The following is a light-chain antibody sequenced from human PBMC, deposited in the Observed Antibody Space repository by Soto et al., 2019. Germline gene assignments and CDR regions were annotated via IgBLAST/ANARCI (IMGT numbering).Light chain of an antibody. Sequence: EIGLTQSPATLSLSPGERATLSCRASQSVSSYLAWYQQKPGQAPRLLIYDASNRATGIPARFSGSGSGTDFTLTISSLEPEDFAVYYCQQRSGWPLTFGPGTRLEIK. J-gene: IGKJ5*01. CDR3: QQRSGWPLT. V-gene: IGKV3-11*01. CDR2: DAS. CDR1: QSVSSY.